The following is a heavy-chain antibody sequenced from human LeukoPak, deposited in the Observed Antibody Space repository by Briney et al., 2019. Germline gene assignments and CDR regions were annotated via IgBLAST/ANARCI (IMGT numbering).Heavy chain of an antibody. CDR1: GGTFSSYA. CDR2: IIPIFGTA. Sequence: SVKVSCKASGGTFSSYAISWVRQAPGQGLEWMGGIIPIFGTANYAQKFQGRVTITTDESTSTACMELSSLRSEDTAVYYCARSLYSSGWSLGAFDYWGQGTLVTVSS. D-gene: IGHD6-19*01. CDR3: ARSLYSSGWSLGAFDY. V-gene: IGHV1-69*05. J-gene: IGHJ4*02.